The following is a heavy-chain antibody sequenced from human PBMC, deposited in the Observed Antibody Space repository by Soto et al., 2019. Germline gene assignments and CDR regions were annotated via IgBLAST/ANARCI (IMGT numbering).Heavy chain of an antibody. J-gene: IGHJ5*02. V-gene: IGHV6-1*01. Sequence: SQTLSLTCAISGDSVSSNTASWNWIRQSPSRGLEWLGRTYFRSKWYNDYAVSVKGRISINPDTSNNQFSLQLNSVTPEDTAVYFCAKGDNLGPKTGYAFDPWGQGIMVTVSS. D-gene: IGHD5-12*01. CDR3: AKGDNLGPKTGYAFDP. CDR1: GDSVSSNTAS. CDR2: TYFRSKWYN.